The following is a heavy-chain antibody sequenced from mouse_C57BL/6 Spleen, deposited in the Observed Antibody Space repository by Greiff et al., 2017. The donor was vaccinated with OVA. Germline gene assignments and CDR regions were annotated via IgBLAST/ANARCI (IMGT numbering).Heavy chain of an antibody. D-gene: IGHD1-1*01. CDR1: GYTFTSYW. CDR3: ARGDYGSIYAMDY. V-gene: IGHV1-53*01. J-gene: IGHJ4*01. Sequence: QVQLQQSGTELVKPGASVKLSCKASGYTFTSYWMHWVKQRPGQGLEWIGNINPSNGGTNYNEKFKSKATLTVDKSSSTAYMQLSSLTSEDSAVDYCARGDYGSIYAMDYWGQGTSVTVSS. CDR2: INPSNGGT.